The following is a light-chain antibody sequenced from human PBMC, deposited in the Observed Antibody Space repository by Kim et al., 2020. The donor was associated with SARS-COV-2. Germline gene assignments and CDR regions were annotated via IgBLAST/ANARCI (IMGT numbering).Light chain of an antibody. V-gene: IGLV1-40*01. Sequence: QSVLTQPPSVSGALGQRVTISCIGSNSNIGAGYTVNWFYQVPGTAPKLLIFANSNRPAGVPDRFSGSKSGTSASLAITGLQAEDEGDYFCQSYDSDLSGVFGGGTQLTVL. J-gene: IGLJ2*01. CDR2: ANS. CDR3: QSYDSDLSGV. CDR1: NSNIGAGYT.